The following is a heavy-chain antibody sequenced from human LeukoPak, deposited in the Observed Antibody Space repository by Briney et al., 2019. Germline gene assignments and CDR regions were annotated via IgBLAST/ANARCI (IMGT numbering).Heavy chain of an antibody. J-gene: IGHJ4*02. CDR3: AKDHGDYEGGD. CDR2: ISGSGGST. CDR1: GFTFSSYV. Sequence: GGSLRLSCAASGFTFSSYVMSWVRQAPGKGLEWVSAISGSGGSTYYADSVKGRFTISRDNSKNTPYLQMDSLRAEDTAVYYCAKDHGDYEGGDWGQGTLVTVSP. V-gene: IGHV3-23*01. D-gene: IGHD4-17*01.